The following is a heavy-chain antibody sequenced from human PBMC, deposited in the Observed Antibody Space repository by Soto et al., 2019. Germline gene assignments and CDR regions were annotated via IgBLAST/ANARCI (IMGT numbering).Heavy chain of an antibody. CDR3: ARGSSIAGLYYGMDV. D-gene: IGHD6-6*01. CDR2: INHSGST. CDR1: GGSFSGYY. Sequence: PSETLSLTCAVYGGSFSGYYWTWIRQPPGTGLEWIGEINHSGSTNYNPSLKSRVTISVDTSKNQFSLKLSSVTAADTAVYYCARGSSIAGLYYGMDVWGQGTTVT. J-gene: IGHJ6*02. V-gene: IGHV4-34*01.